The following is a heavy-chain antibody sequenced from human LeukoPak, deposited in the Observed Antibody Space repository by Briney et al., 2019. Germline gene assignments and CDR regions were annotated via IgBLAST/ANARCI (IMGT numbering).Heavy chain of an antibody. CDR1: GYTFSSYD. J-gene: IGHJ5*02. Sequence: GASVKVSCKTSGYTFSSYDINWVRQATGQGLEWMGWINPNSGETGFAQNFRGRVTLTKNTSITTAYMELSSLRSEDTAVYYCARGDPWGFDPWGQGTLVTVSS. CDR3: ARGDPWGFDP. V-gene: IGHV1-8*01. CDR2: INPNSGET. D-gene: IGHD7-27*01.